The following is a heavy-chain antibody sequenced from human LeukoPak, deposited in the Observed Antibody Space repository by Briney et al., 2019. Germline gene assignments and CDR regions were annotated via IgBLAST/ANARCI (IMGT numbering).Heavy chain of an antibody. CDR2: INHSGST. CDR1: GGSFSGYY. D-gene: IGHD6-13*01. J-gene: IGHJ4*02. V-gene: IGHV4-34*01. Sequence: RPSETLSLTCAVYGGSFSGYYWSWIRQPPGKGLEWIGEINHSGSTNYNPSLKSRVTISVDTSKNQFSLKLSSVTAADTAVYYCARGGQVAAADLDYWGQGTLVTVSS. CDR3: ARGGQVAAADLDY.